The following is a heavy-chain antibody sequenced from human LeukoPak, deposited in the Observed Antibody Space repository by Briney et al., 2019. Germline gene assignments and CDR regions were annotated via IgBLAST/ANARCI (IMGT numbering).Heavy chain of an antibody. Sequence: GGSLRLSCAASGFTFSNYAMTWVRQAPGKGLEWVSVIYSGGSTYYADSVKGRFTISRDNSKNTLYLQMNSLRAEDTAVYYCARDGAGYCSGGSCSAYCGGDCSGAFDIWGQGTMVTVSS. D-gene: IGHD2-15*01. J-gene: IGHJ3*02. CDR3: ARDGAGYCSGGSCSAYCGGDCSGAFDI. CDR1: GFTFSNYA. CDR2: IYSGGST. V-gene: IGHV3-53*01.